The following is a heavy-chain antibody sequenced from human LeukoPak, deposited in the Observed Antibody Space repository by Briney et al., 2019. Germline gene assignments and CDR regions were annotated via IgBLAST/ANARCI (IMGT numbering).Heavy chain of an antibody. CDR3: AKDPSISSGYSSGWYDY. CDR2: ISGSGGST. J-gene: IGHJ4*02. CDR1: GFTFSSYA. D-gene: IGHD6-19*01. Sequence: PGGSLRLSCAASGFTFSSYAMSWVRQAPRKGLEWVSAISGSGGSTYYADSVKGRFTISRDNSKNTLYLQMNSLRAEDTAVYYCAKDPSISSGYSSGWYDYWGQGTLVTVSS. V-gene: IGHV3-23*01.